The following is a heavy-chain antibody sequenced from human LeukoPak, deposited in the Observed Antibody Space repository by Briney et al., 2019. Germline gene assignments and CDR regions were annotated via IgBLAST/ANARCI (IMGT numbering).Heavy chain of an antibody. J-gene: IGHJ4*02. CDR2: IYYSGST. V-gene: IGHV4-30-4*08. Sequence: KPSETLSLTCTVSGGSISSGGYSWSWIRQHPGKGLEWIGYIYYSGSTYYNPSLKSRVTISVDTSKNQFSLRLSSVTAADTALYYYARVTRGFLDPRYFDSWGQGTLVTVSS. CDR1: GGSISSGGYS. CDR3: ARVTRGFLDPRYFDS. D-gene: IGHD3/OR15-3a*01.